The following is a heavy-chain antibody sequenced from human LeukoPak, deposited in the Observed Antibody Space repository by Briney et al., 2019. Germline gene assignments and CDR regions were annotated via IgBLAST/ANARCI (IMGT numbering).Heavy chain of an antibody. CDR1: GGSISSFY. V-gene: IGHV4-4*07. CDR3: AGTTGTTFAFDI. D-gene: IGHD1-1*01. CDR2: IYTSAST. J-gene: IGHJ3*02. Sequence: PSETLSLTCTVSGGSISSFYWSWIRQPAGKGLAWIGRIYTSASTNYNPSLRSRVTISADKAKNQFSLKLNSVTAADTAVYYCAGTTGTTFAFDIWGQGTMVTVSS.